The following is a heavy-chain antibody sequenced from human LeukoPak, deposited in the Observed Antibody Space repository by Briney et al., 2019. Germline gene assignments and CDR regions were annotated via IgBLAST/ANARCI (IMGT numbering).Heavy chain of an antibody. CDR1: GGSFSDYY. CDR3: ARGHSGGATRFDY. Sequence: SETLSLTCAVYGGSFSDYYWNWIRQPAGKGLEWIGRIYASGTTLYDPSLNSRVTLSVDTSKNQISLKLTSVTAADTAVYYCARGHSGGATRFDYWGQGTLVTVSS. J-gene: IGHJ4*02. V-gene: IGHV4-59*10. D-gene: IGHD1-26*01. CDR2: IYASGTT.